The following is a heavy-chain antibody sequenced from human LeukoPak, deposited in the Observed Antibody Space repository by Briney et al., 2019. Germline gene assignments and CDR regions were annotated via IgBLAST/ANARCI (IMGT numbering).Heavy chain of an antibody. J-gene: IGHJ4*02. CDR1: GFTFSSYW. D-gene: IGHD3-22*01. Sequence: PGGSLRLSCAASGFTFSSYWMSWVRQAPGKGLEWVANIKQDGSEKYYVDSVKGRFTISRDNAKNSLYLQMNSLRAEDTAVYYCARWWVDYYDSSGYYYDYWGQGTLVTVSS. CDR2: IKQDGSEK. V-gene: IGHV3-7*01. CDR3: ARWWVDYYDSSGYYYDY.